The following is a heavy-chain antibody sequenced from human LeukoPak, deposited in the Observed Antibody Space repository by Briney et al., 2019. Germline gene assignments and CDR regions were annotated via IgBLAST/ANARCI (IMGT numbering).Heavy chain of an antibody. Sequence: PSETLSLTCAVHGGSFSGYYWSWIRQPPGKGLEWIGEINHSGSTYYNPSLKSRVTMSVNTSKNQFSLDLRSVTAADTAVYYCARENRTWYRIDSWGQGTLVTVSS. CDR3: ARENRTWYRIDS. CDR2: INHSGST. D-gene: IGHD1-14*01. J-gene: IGHJ4*02. CDR1: GGSFSGYY. V-gene: IGHV4-34*01.